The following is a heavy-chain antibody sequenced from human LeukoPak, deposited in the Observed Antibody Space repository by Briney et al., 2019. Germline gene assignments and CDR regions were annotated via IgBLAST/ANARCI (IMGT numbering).Heavy chain of an antibody. Sequence: GGSLRLSCAASGFTFSSYAMSWVRQAPGKGLEWVSAISGSGGSTYYADSVKGRFTISRDNSKNTLYLQMNSLRAEDTAVYYCAKDRRYCSSTSCPSHWFDPWGQGTLVTVSS. CDR3: AKDRRYCSSTSCPSHWFDP. D-gene: IGHD2-2*01. J-gene: IGHJ5*02. CDR2: ISGSGGST. V-gene: IGHV3-23*01. CDR1: GFTFSSYA.